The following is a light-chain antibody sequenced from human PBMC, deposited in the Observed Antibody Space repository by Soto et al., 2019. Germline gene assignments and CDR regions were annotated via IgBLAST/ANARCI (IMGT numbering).Light chain of an antibody. CDR3: QQSYSTPLDT. J-gene: IGKJ2*01. Sequence: DIQMTQSPSSLSASVGDRVTITCRASQSISSYLNWYQQKPGKAPKLLIYAASSLQSGVPSRFSGCGSGTDFTLTISSLQPEDFATYYCQQSYSTPLDTFVQGTQLEIK. V-gene: IGKV1-39*01. CDR1: QSISSY. CDR2: AAS.